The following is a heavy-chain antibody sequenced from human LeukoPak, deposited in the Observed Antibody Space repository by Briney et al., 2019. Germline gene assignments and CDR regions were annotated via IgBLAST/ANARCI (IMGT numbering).Heavy chain of an antibody. CDR2: IYHSGST. CDR3: AREDYYNSGGYYLDY. CDR1: GGSISSRGYS. Sequence: SETLSLTCTVSGGSISSRGYSWGWIRQPPGKGLEWIGNIYHSGSTNYSPSLKSRVTISVDTSKNQFSLKLSSVTAADTAVYFCAREDYYNSGGYYLDYWGQGTLVTVSS. V-gene: IGHV4-39*07. D-gene: IGHD3-22*01. J-gene: IGHJ4*02.